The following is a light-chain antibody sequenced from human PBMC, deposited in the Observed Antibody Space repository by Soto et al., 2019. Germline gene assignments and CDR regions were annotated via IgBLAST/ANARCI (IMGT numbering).Light chain of an antibody. CDR2: DAS. CDR1: QSVTSY. J-gene: IGKJ4*01. Sequence: EIVLTQSPATLSLSPGERATLSCRASQSVTSYLAWYQQKPGQAPRLLIYDASKRATGIPARFSGSGSGTDFTLIISTLEPEDSAVYYCHQRSNWPLTFGGGTKVEIK. CDR3: HQRSNWPLT. V-gene: IGKV3-11*01.